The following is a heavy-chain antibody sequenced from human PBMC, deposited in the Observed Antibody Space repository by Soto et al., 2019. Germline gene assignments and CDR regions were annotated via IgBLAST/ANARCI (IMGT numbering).Heavy chain of an antibody. CDR1: GFTFSSYG. D-gene: IGHD1-26*01. CDR2: ISYDGSNK. J-gene: IGHJ6*02. CDR3: AKDRLRGGFLTTATTNGMDV. V-gene: IGHV3-30*18. Sequence: QAQLGESGGGVVQPGRSLRLSCAASGFTFSSYGMHWVRQAPGKGLEWVALISYDGSNKYYADSVKGRFSISRENSKNALYLQINSLRAGDTAVYYCAKDRLRGGFLTTATTNGMDVWGQGTTVTV.